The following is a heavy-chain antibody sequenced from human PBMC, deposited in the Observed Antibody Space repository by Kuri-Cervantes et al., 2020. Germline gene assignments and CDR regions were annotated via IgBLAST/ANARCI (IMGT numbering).Heavy chain of an antibody. CDR2: IYHSGST. CDR1: GGSISSSNW. Sequence: GSLRLSCAVSGGSISSSNWWSWVRQPPGKGLEWIGEIYHSGSTNYNPSLKSRVTISVDKSKNQFSLKLSSVTAADTAVYYCARMRGIVVVVAATLIFDIWGQGTMVTVSS. CDR3: ARMRGIVVVVAATLIFDI. J-gene: IGHJ3*02. V-gene: IGHV4-4*02. D-gene: IGHD2-15*01.